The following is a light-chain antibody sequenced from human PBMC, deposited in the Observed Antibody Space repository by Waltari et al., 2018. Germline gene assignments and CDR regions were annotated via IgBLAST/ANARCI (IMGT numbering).Light chain of an antibody. J-gene: IGKJ4*01. CDR3: QQYNDFLLVT. CDR2: SAD. Sequence: ETVMTQSPATLSLSPGETATLSCRASQSVGSYLAWYQQKPGQAPKLLVHSADFRATGIPERFSGIGSRTDFTLTISSLEPEDVGIYYCQQYNDFLLVTFGGGTKVEIK. V-gene: IGKV3D-15*01. CDR1: QSVGSY.